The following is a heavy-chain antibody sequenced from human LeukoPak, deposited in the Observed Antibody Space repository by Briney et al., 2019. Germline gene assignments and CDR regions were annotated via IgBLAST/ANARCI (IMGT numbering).Heavy chain of an antibody. D-gene: IGHD3-16*01. V-gene: IGHV4-4*07. CDR2: IYTSGST. CDR1: GGSISSYY. Sequence: SETLSLTCTVPGGSISSYYWSWIRQPAGKGLEWIGRIYTSGSTNYNPSLKSRVTMSVDASKIQFSLKLSSVTAADTAVYYCAGHGYDDDDLSLTWGQGTLVTVSS. CDR3: AGHGYDDDDLSLT. J-gene: IGHJ5*02.